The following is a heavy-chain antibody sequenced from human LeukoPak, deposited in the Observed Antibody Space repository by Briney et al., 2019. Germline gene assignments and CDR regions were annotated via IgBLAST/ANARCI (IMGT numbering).Heavy chain of an antibody. Sequence: GASVKVSCKASGGTFSSYAISWVRQAPGQGLEWMGRINPNSGGTNYAQKFQGRVTMTRDTSISTAYMELSRLRSDDTAVYYCARDRIRVVRGVIDYWGQGTLVTVSS. CDR3: ARDRIRVVRGVIDY. V-gene: IGHV1-2*06. CDR1: GGTFSSYA. CDR2: INPNSGGT. D-gene: IGHD3-10*01. J-gene: IGHJ4*02.